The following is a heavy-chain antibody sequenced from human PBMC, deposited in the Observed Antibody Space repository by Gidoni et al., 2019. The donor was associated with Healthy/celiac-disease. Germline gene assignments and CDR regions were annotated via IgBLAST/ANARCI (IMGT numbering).Heavy chain of an antibody. CDR3: ARDRTRVVAASFGDAFDI. V-gene: IGHV3-21*01. J-gene: IGHJ3*02. CDR2: ISSSSSYI. D-gene: IGHD2-15*01. Sequence: EVQLVESGGGLFKPGGSLRLSCAASGFTFSRYSMNWVRQAPGKGLEWVSSISSSSSYIYYADSVKGRFTISRDNAKNSLYLQMNSLRAEDTAVYYCARDRTRVVAASFGDAFDIWGQGTMVTVSS. CDR1: GFTFSRYS.